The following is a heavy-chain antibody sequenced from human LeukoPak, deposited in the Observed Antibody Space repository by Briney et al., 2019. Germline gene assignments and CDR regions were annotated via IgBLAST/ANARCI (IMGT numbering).Heavy chain of an antibody. CDR3: ATLTGTRFQSFDY. V-gene: IGHV4-39*07. D-gene: IGHD7-27*01. Sequence: PSETLSLTCTVSDGSISSSSYYWGWIRQPPGKGLEWIGEINHSGSTSYNPSLKSRVTISVDTSKNQFSLKLSSVTAADTAVYYCATLTGTRFQSFDYWGQGTLVTVSS. CDR2: INHSGST. CDR1: DGSISSSSYY. J-gene: IGHJ4*02.